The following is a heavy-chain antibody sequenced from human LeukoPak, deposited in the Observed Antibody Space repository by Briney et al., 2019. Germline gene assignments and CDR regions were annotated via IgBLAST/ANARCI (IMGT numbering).Heavy chain of an antibody. Sequence: EASVKVSCKASGYTFTSYDINWVRQAPGQGLEWMGWMNPNSGNTGYAQKFQGTVTMTRNTSISTAYLEMSRLRSDDTAVYYCARGPHHYSSSWYFNYWGQGTLVTVSS. CDR3: ARGPHHYSSSWYFNY. CDR1: GYTFTSYD. J-gene: IGHJ4*02. V-gene: IGHV1-8*01. CDR2: MNPNSGNT. D-gene: IGHD6-13*01.